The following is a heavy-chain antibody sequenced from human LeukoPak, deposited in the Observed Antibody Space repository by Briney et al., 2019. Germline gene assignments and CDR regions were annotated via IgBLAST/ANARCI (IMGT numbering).Heavy chain of an antibody. CDR1: GFSFGTFG. V-gene: IGHV3-23*01. CDR3: ARELVSLGTGYFDL. Sequence: LGGSLRLSCEASGFSFGTFGMTWVRQAPGKGLEWVSGITGSSTWTYYADSVRGRFTISRDNSKNSLHLQMNNLTADDTAIYYCARELVSLGTGYFDLWGRGTLVTFAS. CDR2: ITGSSTWT. D-gene: IGHD3/OR15-3a*01. J-gene: IGHJ2*01.